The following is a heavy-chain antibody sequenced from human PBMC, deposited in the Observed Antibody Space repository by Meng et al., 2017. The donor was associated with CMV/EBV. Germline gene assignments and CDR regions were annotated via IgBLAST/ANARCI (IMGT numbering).Heavy chain of an antibody. CDR3: ARGVRITMIVVVSHDY. Sequence: ASVKVSCKASGYTFTSYGISWVRQAPGQGLEWMGWISAYNGNTNYAQKLQGRVTMTTDTSTSTAYMELRSLRSEDTAVYYCARGVRITMIVVVSHDYWGQGTLVTVSS. CDR2: ISAYNGNT. V-gene: IGHV1-18*01. CDR1: GYTFTSYG. D-gene: IGHD3-22*01. J-gene: IGHJ4*02.